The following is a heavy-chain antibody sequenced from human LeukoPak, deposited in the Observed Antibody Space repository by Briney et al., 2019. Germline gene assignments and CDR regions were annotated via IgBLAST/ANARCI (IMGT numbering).Heavy chain of an antibody. CDR3: ANTGTYLGLVDY. CDR1: GFIFSSHA. V-gene: IGHV3-23*01. Sequence: GGSLRLSCAASGFIFSSHAMSWVRQAPGKWLEWVSDISGSGGSTLYADSVKGRFTISRDNSKNTLYLQMNSLRAEDTAVYYCANTGTYLGLVDYWGQGTLVTVSS. D-gene: IGHD1-14*01. J-gene: IGHJ4*02. CDR2: ISGSGGST.